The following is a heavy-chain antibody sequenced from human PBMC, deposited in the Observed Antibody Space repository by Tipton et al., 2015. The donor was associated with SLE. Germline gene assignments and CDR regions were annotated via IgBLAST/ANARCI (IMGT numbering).Heavy chain of an antibody. V-gene: IGHV4-61*02. J-gene: IGHJ4*02. CDR3: ATSGAGVFDY. CDR2: MYASGSM. D-gene: IGHD3-10*01. Sequence: TLSLTCTVSGVSISSGSYYWSWVRQPAGKGLEWIGLMYASGSMNYNPSLESRVTISVDTSKNQLSLKLNSLTAADTAVYYCATSGAGVFDYWGQGTLVTVSS. CDR1: GVSISSGSYY.